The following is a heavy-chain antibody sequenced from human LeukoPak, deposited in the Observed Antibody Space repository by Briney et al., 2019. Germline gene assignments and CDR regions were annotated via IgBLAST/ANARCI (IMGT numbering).Heavy chain of an antibody. V-gene: IGHV4-38-2*02. Sequence: PSETLSLTCTVSGYSISSGYYWGWIRQPPGKGLEWIGSIYHSGSTYYNPSLKSRVTISVDTSKNQFSLKLSSVTAADTAVYYCARDGTPYSYGYWGQGTLVTVSS. J-gene: IGHJ4*02. D-gene: IGHD5-18*01. CDR3: ARDGTPYSYGY. CDR1: GYSISSGYY. CDR2: IYHSGST.